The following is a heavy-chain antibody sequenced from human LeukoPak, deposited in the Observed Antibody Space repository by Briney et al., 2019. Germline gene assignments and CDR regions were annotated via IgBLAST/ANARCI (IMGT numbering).Heavy chain of an antibody. Sequence: SETLSLTCTVSGGSISSSSYYWGWIRQPPGKGLEWIGSIYYSGSTYYNPSLKSRVTMSVDTSKNQFSLKLSSVTAADTAVYYCARDKGAAVGFDYWGQGTLVTVSS. CDR1: GGSISSSSYY. D-gene: IGHD1-26*01. CDR2: IYYSGST. J-gene: IGHJ4*02. CDR3: ARDKGAAVGFDY. V-gene: IGHV4-39*07.